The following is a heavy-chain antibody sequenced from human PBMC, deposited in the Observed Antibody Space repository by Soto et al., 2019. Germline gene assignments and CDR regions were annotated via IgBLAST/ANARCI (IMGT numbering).Heavy chain of an antibody. CDR1: EYSFPSYW. CDR3: ARLSEYSGFYYYYYIDV. CDR2: IYPGDSDP. D-gene: IGHD5-12*01. V-gene: IGHV5-51*03. Sequence: EVQLVQSGAEVKRPGEARKISGKGSEYSFPSYWTGWVRQMPGKGLEGMGIIYPGDSDPRYGPSFQGQVTISADKSIRTAYLQWSSLKASDTAMYYCARLSEYSGFYYYYYIDVWGKGTTVTVSS. J-gene: IGHJ6*03.